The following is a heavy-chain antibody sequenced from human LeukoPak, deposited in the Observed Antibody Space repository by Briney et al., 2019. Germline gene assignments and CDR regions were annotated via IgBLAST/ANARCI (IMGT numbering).Heavy chain of an antibody. Sequence: GGSLRLSCEASGFTFSPYWMSWVRQAPGKGLEWVANIKPDGSGKYYEDSVKGRFTISRDNTKNSLYLQMNSLRADDTAVYYCARADYFDYWGQGTLVTVSS. CDR2: IKPDGSGK. CDR1: GFTFSPYW. CDR3: ARADYFDY. J-gene: IGHJ4*02. V-gene: IGHV3-7*01.